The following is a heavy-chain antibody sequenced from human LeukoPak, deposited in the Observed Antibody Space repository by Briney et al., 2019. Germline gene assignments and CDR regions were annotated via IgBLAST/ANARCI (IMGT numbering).Heavy chain of an antibody. CDR1: GFTVSNAW. J-gene: IGHJ4*02. Sequence: GGSLRLSCAASGFTVSNAWMSWVRQAPGKGLEWVGHIKSKADGGTTDFAAPVKGRFTISRDDSKNTLFLQMNSLKTEDTAVYYCTTGTWIQLWLADYWGQGTLVTVSS. CDR2: IKSKADGGTT. V-gene: IGHV3-15*01. D-gene: IGHD5-18*01. CDR3: TTGTWIQLWLADY.